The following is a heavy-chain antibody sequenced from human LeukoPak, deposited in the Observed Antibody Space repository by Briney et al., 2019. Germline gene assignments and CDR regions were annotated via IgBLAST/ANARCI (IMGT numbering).Heavy chain of an antibody. CDR2: IIPIFGTA. CDR3: ARDPSTVTTSDAFDI. V-gene: IGHV1-69*13. Sequence: SVKVSCKASGGTFSSYAISWVRQAPGQGLEWMGGIIPIFGTANYAQKFQGRVTITADESTNTAYMELSSLRSEDTAVYYCARDPSTVTTSDAFDIWGQGTMVTVSS. D-gene: IGHD4-17*01. CDR1: GGTFSSYA. J-gene: IGHJ3*02.